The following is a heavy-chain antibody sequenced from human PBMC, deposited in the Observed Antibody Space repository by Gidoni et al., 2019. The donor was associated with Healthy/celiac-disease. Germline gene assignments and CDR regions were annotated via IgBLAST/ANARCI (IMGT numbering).Heavy chain of an antibody. CDR3: ARSSTRHFDY. CDR2: INHSGST. D-gene: IGHD6-6*01. Sequence: QVQLQQWGAGLLKPSETLSLTCAVYGGSFSGYYWSWIRQPPGKGLEWIGEINHSGSTNYNPSLKSRVTISVDTSKNQFSLKLSSVTAADTAVYYCARSSTRHFDYWGQGTLVTVSS. V-gene: IGHV4-34*01. CDR1: GGSFSGYY. J-gene: IGHJ4*02.